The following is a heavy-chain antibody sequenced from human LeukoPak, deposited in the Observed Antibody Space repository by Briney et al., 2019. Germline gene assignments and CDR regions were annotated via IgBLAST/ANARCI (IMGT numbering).Heavy chain of an antibody. D-gene: IGHD6-6*01. Sequence: PSETLSLTRTVSGGSISTYYWSWIRQPPGKALELIGYIYYTGSTNYNPSLKSRVTISVDTSKNQFSLKLNSVTAADTAVYYCAKGGNSEYSSSSYWGQGTLVTVSS. V-gene: IGHV4-59*08. CDR1: GGSISTYY. J-gene: IGHJ4*02. CDR2: IYYTGST. CDR3: AKGGNSEYSSSSY.